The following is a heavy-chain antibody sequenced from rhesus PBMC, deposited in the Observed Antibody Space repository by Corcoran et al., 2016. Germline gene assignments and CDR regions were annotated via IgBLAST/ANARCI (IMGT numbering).Heavy chain of an antibody. V-gene: IGHV4-106*01. CDR3: ARGKAGTTDFDY. CDR1: GGSISDDYY. J-gene: IGHJ4*01. Sequence: QVQLQESGPGLVKPSETLSLTCAVSGGSISDDYYWSWIRQPPGKGLEWIGYIYGSGGGTNYNPSLKNRVTISIDTSKNQFSLKLSSVTAADTAVYYCARGKAGTTDFDYWGQGVRVTVSS. D-gene: IGHD1-20*01. CDR2: IYGSGGGT.